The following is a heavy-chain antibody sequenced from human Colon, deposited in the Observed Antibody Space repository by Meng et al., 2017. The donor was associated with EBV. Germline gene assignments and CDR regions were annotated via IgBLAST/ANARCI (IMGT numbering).Heavy chain of an antibody. D-gene: IGHD3-22*01. J-gene: IGHJ5*02. CDR2: IHYSGST. CDR1: GGSISSGTYY. V-gene: IGHV4-31*03. CDR3: ARYVFDSSSLYSNWFDT. Sequence: QVQLQESGPGLVKPSQTLSPTCTVSGGSISSGTYYWGWIRQLPGKGLECIAYIHYSGSTYYSPSLKSRVTISVDTSKNQLSLKLSSMTAADTAVYYCARYVFDSSSLYSNWFDTWGQGTLVTVAS.